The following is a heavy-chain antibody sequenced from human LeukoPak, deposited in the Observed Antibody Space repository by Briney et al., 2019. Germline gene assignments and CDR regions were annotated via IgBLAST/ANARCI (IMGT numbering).Heavy chain of an antibody. CDR3: ARELAVGGTWFDP. J-gene: IGHJ5*02. CDR1: GFTLSGYW. V-gene: IGHV3-74*01. CDR2: IKSDGSTT. D-gene: IGHD6-19*01. Sequence: GRSLRLSCAASGFTLSGYWMHWVRQAPGKGLVWVSRIKSDGSTTNYADSVKGRFTISRDNAKNTLYLQMNSLRAEDTAVYYCARELAVGGTWFDPWGQGTLVTVSS.